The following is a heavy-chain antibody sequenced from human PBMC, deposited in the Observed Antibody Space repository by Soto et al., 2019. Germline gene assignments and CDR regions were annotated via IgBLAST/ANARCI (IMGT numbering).Heavy chain of an antibody. V-gene: IGHV4-59*08. D-gene: IGHD2-8*01. J-gene: IGHJ4*02. Sequence: PSETLSLTCTISGGSISGYYWTWIRQSPGKGLECIGYIYSGNTNYNPSLNSRVTISVDTSKNQFSLKLSSVTAADTAVYYCARLQEVLFDYWGQGTLVTVSS. CDR2: IYSGNT. CDR1: GGSISGYY. CDR3: ARLQEVLFDY.